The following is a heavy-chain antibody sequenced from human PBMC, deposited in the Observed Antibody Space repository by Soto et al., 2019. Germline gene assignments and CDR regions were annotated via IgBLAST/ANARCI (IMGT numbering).Heavy chain of an antibody. D-gene: IGHD1-26*01. Sequence: QVQLVESGGVVVQRGGSLRLSCAASGYTFSTFGMHWVRQAPGKGLAWVASISDDGNEKNYADSVKGRFTISRDNSKNTLYLQMSSLRVEDTAVYYCVKVGYTGSYRHHFHNWGQGSLVTVSS. J-gene: IGHJ4*02. CDR1: GYTFSTFG. V-gene: IGHV3-30*18. CDR3: VKVGYTGSYRHHFHN. CDR2: ISDDGNEK.